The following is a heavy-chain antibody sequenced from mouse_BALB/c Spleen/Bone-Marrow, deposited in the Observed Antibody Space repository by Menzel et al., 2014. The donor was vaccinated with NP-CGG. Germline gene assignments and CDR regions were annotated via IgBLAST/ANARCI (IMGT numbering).Heavy chain of an antibody. V-gene: IGHV1-20*02. D-gene: IGHD1-2*01. J-gene: IGHJ2*01. CDR1: GYSFTGYF. Sequence: EVKLQESGPELVKPGASVKISCKASGYSFTGYFMNWVMQSHGKSLEWIGRINPYNGDTFYNQKFKGKATLTVDKSSSTAHMELRSLASEDPAVYYCASSFITTAYYFDYWGQGTTLTVSS. CDR3: ASSFITTAYYFDY. CDR2: INPYNGDT.